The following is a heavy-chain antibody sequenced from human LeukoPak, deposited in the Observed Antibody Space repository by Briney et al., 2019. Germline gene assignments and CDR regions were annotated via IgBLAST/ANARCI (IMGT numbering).Heavy chain of an antibody. Sequence: PSETLSLTCTVSGGSLSTYYWSWIRQPPGKGLEWIGYVYYSGSTNYNPSLKSRVTISVDTSKNQFSPKLSSVTAADTAVYYCARSPRGRELRFDYWGQGTLVTVSS. CDR2: VYYSGST. CDR1: GGSLSTYY. J-gene: IGHJ4*02. D-gene: IGHD1-26*01. V-gene: IGHV4-59*01. CDR3: ARSPRGRELRFDY.